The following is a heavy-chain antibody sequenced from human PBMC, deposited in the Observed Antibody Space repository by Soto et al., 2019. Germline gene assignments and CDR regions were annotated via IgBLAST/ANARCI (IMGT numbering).Heavy chain of an antibody. D-gene: IGHD1-26*01. Sequence: QVQLVESGGGVVQPGRSLRLSCAASGFTFSSYGMHWVRQAPGRGLEWVAVISYDGSNKYYADSVKGRFTISRDNSKNTLYLQMNSLRAEDTAVYHCATLFSGSYQVYWGQGTLVTVSS. J-gene: IGHJ4*02. V-gene: IGHV3-30*03. CDR3: ATLFSGSYQVY. CDR1: GFTFSSYG. CDR2: ISYDGSNK.